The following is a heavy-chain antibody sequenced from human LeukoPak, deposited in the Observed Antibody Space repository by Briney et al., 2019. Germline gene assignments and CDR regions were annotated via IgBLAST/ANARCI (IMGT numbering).Heavy chain of an antibody. CDR2: INHSGST. D-gene: IGHD3-22*01. V-gene: IGHV4-39*07. Sequence: SETLSLTCTVSGGSISSSSYYWGWIRQPPGKGLEWIREINHSGSTNYNPSLKSRVTISVDTSKNQFSLKLSSVTAADTAVYYCARASSGYYGVYFDYWGQGTLVTVSS. CDR1: GGSISSSSYY. CDR3: ARASSGYYGVYFDY. J-gene: IGHJ4*02.